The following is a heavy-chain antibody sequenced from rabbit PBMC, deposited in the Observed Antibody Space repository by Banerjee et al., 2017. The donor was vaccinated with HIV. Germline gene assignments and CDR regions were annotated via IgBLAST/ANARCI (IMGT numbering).Heavy chain of an antibody. Sequence: GGGLVQPGGSLKLSCKASGFDFINYGVNWVRQAPGKGLEWIGYIDPVFGSKYYASWVNGRSTISSHNAQNTVDLQMNSLTAADTATYFCARGTSSSGYYSGSLNLWGPGTLVTVS. V-gene: IGHV1S47*01. J-gene: IGHJ4*01. CDR1: GFDFINYG. CDR3: ARGTSSSGYYSGSLNL. D-gene: IGHD1-1*01. CDR2: IDPVFGSK.